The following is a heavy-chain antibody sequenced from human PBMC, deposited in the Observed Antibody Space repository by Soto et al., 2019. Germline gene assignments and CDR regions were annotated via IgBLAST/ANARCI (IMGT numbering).Heavy chain of an antibody. Sequence: SVKFSCKASGGTFSSYAITWVRQAPGQGLEWMGGIIPIFATANYAQKFQGRVTITADESTSTAYMELSSLRSEDTAVYYCARDRVHPYDKYNWFDPWGQGTLVTVSS. CDR3: ARDRVHPYDKYNWFDP. D-gene: IGHD3-22*01. V-gene: IGHV1-69*13. CDR2: IIPIFATA. CDR1: GGTFSSYA. J-gene: IGHJ5*02.